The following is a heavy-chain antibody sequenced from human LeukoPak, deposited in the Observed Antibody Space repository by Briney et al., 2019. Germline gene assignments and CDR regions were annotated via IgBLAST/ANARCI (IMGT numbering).Heavy chain of an antibody. CDR3: ARDGVSSSLLNWFDP. V-gene: IGHV4-4*07. Sequence: PSETLSLTCTVSGGSISSYYWSWIRQPAGKGLEWIGRIYTSGSTNYNPSLKSRVTMSVDTSKNQFSLKLSSVTAADTAVYYCARDGVSSSLLNWFDPWGQGTLVTVSS. D-gene: IGHD6-13*01. J-gene: IGHJ5*02. CDR1: GGSISSYY. CDR2: IYTSGST.